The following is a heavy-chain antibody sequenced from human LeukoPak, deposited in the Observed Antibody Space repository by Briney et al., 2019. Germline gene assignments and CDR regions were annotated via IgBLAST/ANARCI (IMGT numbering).Heavy chain of an antibody. V-gene: IGHV5-51*01. Sequence: GESLKISCKGSGYSFTSYWIGCVRQMPGKGLEWMGIIYPGDSDTRYSPSFQGQVTISADKSISTAYLQWSSLKASDTAMYYCARSRVGGIAAAGTDYYYMDVWGKGTTVTVSS. CDR1: GYSFTSYW. J-gene: IGHJ6*03. CDR3: ARSRVGGIAAAGTDYYYMDV. D-gene: IGHD6-13*01. CDR2: IYPGDSDT.